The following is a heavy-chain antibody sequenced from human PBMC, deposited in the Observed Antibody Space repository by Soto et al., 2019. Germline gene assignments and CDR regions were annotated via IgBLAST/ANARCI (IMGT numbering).Heavy chain of an antibody. D-gene: IGHD3-3*01. J-gene: IGHJ4*02. CDR3: NRGSEYDFWSGYL. CDR1: GGTSTRYA. V-gene: IGHV1-69*06. CDR2: IVPMFGTS. Sequence: QERLVQCGAEVRKPGSSVKVSCKVTGGTSTRYAINWVRQAPGQGLEWMGGIVPMFGTSKYAQKFQGSVKSTVDTSTNIDYMELTSLRSEDTAVYYCNRGSEYDFWSGYLWGQGTLVSV.